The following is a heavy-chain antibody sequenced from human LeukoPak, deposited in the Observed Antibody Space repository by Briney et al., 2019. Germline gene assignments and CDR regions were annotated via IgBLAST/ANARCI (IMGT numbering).Heavy chain of an antibody. D-gene: IGHD7-27*01. CDR1: GFTFSSYW. Sequence: GGSLRLSCAASGFTFSSYWMSWVRQAPGKGLEWVANIKQDGSEKYYVDSVKGRFIISRDNAKNSLYLQMNSLRAEDTAVYYCARDLTGLFYYYYGMDVWGQGTTVTVSS. V-gene: IGHV3-7*01. J-gene: IGHJ6*02. CDR3: ARDLTGLFYYYYGMDV. CDR2: IKQDGSEK.